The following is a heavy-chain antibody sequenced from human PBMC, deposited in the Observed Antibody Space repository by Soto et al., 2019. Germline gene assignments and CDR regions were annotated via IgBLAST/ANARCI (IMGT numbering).Heavy chain of an antibody. V-gene: IGHV4-39*01. D-gene: IGHD6-13*01. CDR2: FSYSVNT. CDR3: ARHGYGRWLSYFDS. CDR1: DVSISSSDYY. J-gene: IGHJ4*02. Sequence: QVQVQESGPGLVKPSETLSLTCTVSDVSISSSDYYWGWIRQPPGKGLEWIGSFSYSVNTNYNPSLKSRVTISVDTSKNHFSLKLTSVTAADTAVYYCARHGYGRWLSYFDSWGQGTLVTVSS.